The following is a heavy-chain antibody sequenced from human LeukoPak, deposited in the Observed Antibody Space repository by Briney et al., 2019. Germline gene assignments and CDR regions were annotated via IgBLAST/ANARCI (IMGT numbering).Heavy chain of an antibody. V-gene: IGHV4-59*12. J-gene: IGHJ4*02. CDR3: ARGPIPYYYDSSGYYFPY. CDR1: GGSISSYY. D-gene: IGHD3-22*01. Sequence: KPSETLSLTCTVSGGSISSYYWSWIRQPPGKGLEWIGYIYYSGSTNYNPSLKSRVTISVDTSKNQFSLKLSSVTAADTAVYYCARGPIPYYYDSSGYYFPYWGQGTLVTVSS. CDR2: IYYSGST.